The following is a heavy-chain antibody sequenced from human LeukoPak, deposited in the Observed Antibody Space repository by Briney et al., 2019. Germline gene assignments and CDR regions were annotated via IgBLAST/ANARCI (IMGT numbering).Heavy chain of an antibody. J-gene: IGHJ4*02. CDR1: GYTFTSYG. V-gene: IGHV1-18*01. CDR3: ARAGYYDSSGFGAPGDY. D-gene: IGHD3-22*01. CDR2: ISAYNGNT. Sequence: ASVKVSCTASGYTFTSYGISWVLQAPGQGLEWMGWISAYNGNTNYAQKLQGRVTMTTDTSTSTAYMELRSLRSDDTAVYYCARAGYYDSSGFGAPGDYWGQGTLVTVSS.